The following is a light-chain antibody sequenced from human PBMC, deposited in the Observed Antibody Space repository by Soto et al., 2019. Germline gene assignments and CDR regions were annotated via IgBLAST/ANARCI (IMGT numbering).Light chain of an antibody. V-gene: IGLV2-11*01. CDR1: SSDVGGYNY. J-gene: IGLJ1*01. CDR3: FSYAGSYTYV. CDR2: EGS. Sequence: HSALTQPRSVSGSPGQSVTISCTGTSSDVGGYNYVSWYQQHPGKAPKFVIYEGSKRPSGVSNRFSGSKSGNTASLTISGLQAEDEADYYCFSYAGSYTYVFGTVTKLTVL.